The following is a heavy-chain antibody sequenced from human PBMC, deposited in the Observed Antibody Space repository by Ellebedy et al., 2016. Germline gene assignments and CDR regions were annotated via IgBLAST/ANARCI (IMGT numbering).Heavy chain of an antibody. D-gene: IGHD1-20*01. CDR1: TYTLSELS. V-gene: IGHV1-24*01. J-gene: IGHJ4*02. CDR2: YDPESGEI. CDR3: ATEGVEGIPGKYL. Sequence: ASVKVSXXVSTYTLSELSMHWVRQAPGKGLEWMGGYDPESGEIVYAQKFRGRVTMTEDRSIDTVYMELRSLRPEDTATYYCATEGVEGIPGKYLWGRGTRVSVSS.